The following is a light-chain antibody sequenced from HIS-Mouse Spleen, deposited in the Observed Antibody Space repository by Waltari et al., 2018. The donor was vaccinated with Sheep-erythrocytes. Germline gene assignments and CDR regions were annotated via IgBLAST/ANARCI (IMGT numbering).Light chain of an antibody. CDR2: EVS. J-gene: IGLJ2*01. CDR1: SSDVGGYNY. CDR3: SSYTSSSTQV. V-gene: IGLV2-14*01. Sequence: QSALTQPPSASGSPGQSVNISCTGTSSDVGGYNYVSWYQQHPGKAPKLMIYEVSKRPSGVSNRFSGSKSGNTASLTISGLQAEDEADYYCSSYTSSSTQVFGGGTKLTVL.